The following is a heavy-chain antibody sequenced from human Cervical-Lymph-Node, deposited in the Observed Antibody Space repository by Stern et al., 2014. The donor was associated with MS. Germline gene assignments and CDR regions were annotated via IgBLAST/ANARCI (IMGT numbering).Heavy chain of an antibody. CDR2: INTYNGDT. CDR3: ARDTAQLASWYFDL. CDR1: GYTFNRSG. Sequence: QVQLVQSGAEVKKPGASVKVSCKASGYTFNRSGITWVRQAPGQGLEWMGWINTYNGDTNYAQSFLGRVTMSTNTSTTTGYMELRGLSPDDTAVYYCARDTAQLASWYFDLWGHGTLVTVSS. V-gene: IGHV1-18*01. J-gene: IGHJ2*01. D-gene: IGHD6-6*01.